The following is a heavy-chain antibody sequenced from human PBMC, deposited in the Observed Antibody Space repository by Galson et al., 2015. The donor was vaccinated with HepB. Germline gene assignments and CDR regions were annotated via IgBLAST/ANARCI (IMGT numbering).Heavy chain of an antibody. Sequence: SLRLSCAASGFTFDDYAMHWVRQAPGKGLEWVSGISWNSGSIGYADSVKGRFTISRDNAKNSLYLQMNSLRAEDTALYYCAKDRSRYYDSSGPYAFDIWGQGTMVTVSS. CDR3: AKDRSRYYDSSGPYAFDI. V-gene: IGHV3-9*01. CDR1: GFTFDDYA. CDR2: ISWNSGSI. J-gene: IGHJ3*02. D-gene: IGHD3-22*01.